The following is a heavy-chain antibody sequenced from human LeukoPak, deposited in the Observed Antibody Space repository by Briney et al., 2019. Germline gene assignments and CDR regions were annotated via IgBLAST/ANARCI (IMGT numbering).Heavy chain of an antibody. Sequence: GGSLRLSCAASGFTFSNAWMSWVRQAPGKGLEWVGRIKSKTDGGTTDYAAPVKGRFTISRDDSKNTLYLQMNSLKTEDTAVYYCTTHPFLIVPMENYWGQGTLVTVSS. CDR3: TTHPFLIVPMENY. V-gene: IGHV3-15*01. CDR1: GFTFSNAW. CDR2: IKSKTDGGTT. D-gene: IGHD2-8*01. J-gene: IGHJ4*02.